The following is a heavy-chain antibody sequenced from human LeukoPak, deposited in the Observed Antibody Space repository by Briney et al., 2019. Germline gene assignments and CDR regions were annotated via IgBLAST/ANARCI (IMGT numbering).Heavy chain of an antibody. CDR1: GFTFNSYS. CDR2: ISSSSTTI. V-gene: IGHV3-48*01. J-gene: IGHJ4*02. Sequence: PGGSLRLSCAASGFTFNSYSMNWVRQAPGKGLEWVSYISSSSTTIYYADSVKGRFAISRDNAKSSLHLQMNSLRAEDTAVYYCARWCGSGWYDYWGQGALVTVSS. D-gene: IGHD6-19*01. CDR3: ARWCGSGWYDY.